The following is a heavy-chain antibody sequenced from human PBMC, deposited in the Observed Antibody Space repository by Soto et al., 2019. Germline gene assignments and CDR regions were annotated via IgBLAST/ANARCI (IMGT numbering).Heavy chain of an antibody. CDR1: GFTFSDYW. CDR2: IKQDGSEK. Sequence: EAQLVESGGGLVQPGGSLRVSCEVSGFTFSDYWMSWVRQAPGKGLEWVAKIKQDGSEKDYVDSVKGRFTISRDNAINSLYMHMYSLNGEDTAIYYCARGGRDEYDWFAPWGQGTLVTVSS. J-gene: IGHJ5*02. V-gene: IGHV3-7*04. CDR3: ARGGRDEYDWFAP. D-gene: IGHD3-16*01.